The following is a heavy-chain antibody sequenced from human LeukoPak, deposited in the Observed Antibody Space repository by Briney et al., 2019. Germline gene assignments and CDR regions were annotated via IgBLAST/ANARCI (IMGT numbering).Heavy chain of an antibody. J-gene: IGHJ4*02. D-gene: IGHD3-9*01. CDR1: GYTFTSYG. V-gene: IGHV1-18*04. Sequence: ASVKVSCKASGYTFTSYGISWVRQAPGQGLEWMGWISAYNGNTNYAQKLQGRVTVTTDTSTSTAYMELRSLRSDDTAVYYCARDSSNWYDILTGYYFPHDYWGQGTLVTVSS. CDR2: ISAYNGNT. CDR3: ARDSSNWYDILTGYYFPHDY.